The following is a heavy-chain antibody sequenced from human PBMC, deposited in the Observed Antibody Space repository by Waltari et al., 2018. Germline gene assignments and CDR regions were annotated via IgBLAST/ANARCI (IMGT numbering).Heavy chain of an antibody. CDR2: FSYNGNT. CDR1: GGSISSTSYY. J-gene: IGHJ4*02. D-gene: IGHD2-15*01. CDR3: ARPGRVGGGSLMGLDY. Sequence: QLQLQESGPGLVKPSEPLSLTCSVPGGSISSTSYYWGWIRQPPGKGLEWIGSFSYNGNTYYNPSRKSRFTISVDTSKNQFSLQLTSVTAADTAMYYCARPGRVGGGSLMGLDYWGQGTLVTVSS. V-gene: IGHV4-39*01.